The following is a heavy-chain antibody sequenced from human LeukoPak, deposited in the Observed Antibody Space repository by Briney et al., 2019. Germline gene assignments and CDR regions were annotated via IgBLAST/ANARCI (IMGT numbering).Heavy chain of an antibody. CDR3: ARGNTYYYDSSGYYQHNWFDP. D-gene: IGHD3-22*01. CDR1: GFTFQTFG. V-gene: IGHV3-30*03. CDR2: ISFDGSYK. Sequence: GGSLRLSCAVSGFTFQTFGMHWVRQTPGKGLEWVALISFDGSYKYYTDSVKGRFTISRDNSKNTLYLQMNSLRAEDTAVYYCARGNTYYYDSSGYYQHNWFDPWGQGTLVTVSS. J-gene: IGHJ5*02.